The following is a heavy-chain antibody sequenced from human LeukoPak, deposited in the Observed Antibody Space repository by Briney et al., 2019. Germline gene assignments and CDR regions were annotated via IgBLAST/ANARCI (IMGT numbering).Heavy chain of an antibody. Sequence: GGSLRLSCAASGFTFSNAWMSWVRQAPGKGLEWVGRIKSKTDGGTTDYAAPMKGRFTISRDDSKNTLYLQMNSLKTEDTAVYYCTTNIHYDSSGRPFDYWGQGTLVTVSS. CDR3: TTNIHYDSSGRPFDY. V-gene: IGHV3-15*01. J-gene: IGHJ4*02. CDR1: GFTFSNAW. D-gene: IGHD3-22*01. CDR2: IKSKTDGGTT.